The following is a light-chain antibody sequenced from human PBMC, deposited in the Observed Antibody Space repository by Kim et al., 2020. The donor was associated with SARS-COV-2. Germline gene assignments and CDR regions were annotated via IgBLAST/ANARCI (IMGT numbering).Light chain of an antibody. V-gene: IGKV1-NL1*01. CDR1: QAISYA. Sequence: SASGGEGVTITCRASQAISYALAWYQQKPGTAPKVLVYAASKLQTGVPSRFSGSGSGTDYTLTISSLQPEDFAPYYCQQYYNAPYSFGQGTKLEI. CDR3: QQYYNAPYS. J-gene: IGKJ2*01. CDR2: AAS.